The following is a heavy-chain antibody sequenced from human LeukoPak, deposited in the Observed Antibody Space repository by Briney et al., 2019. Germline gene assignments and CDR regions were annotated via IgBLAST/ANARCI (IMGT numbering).Heavy chain of an antibody. D-gene: IGHD3-22*01. CDR2: MYYSGST. CDR3: ARATRYYDSSGYYSHFDY. V-gene: IGHV4-59*01. CDR1: GGSISSYY. Sequence: SETLSLTCTVSGGSISSYYWSWIRQPPGKGLEWIGYMYYSGSTNYNPSLKSRVTISVDTSKNQFSLKLSSVTAADTAVYYCARATRYYDSSGYYSHFDYWGQGTLVTVSS. J-gene: IGHJ4*02.